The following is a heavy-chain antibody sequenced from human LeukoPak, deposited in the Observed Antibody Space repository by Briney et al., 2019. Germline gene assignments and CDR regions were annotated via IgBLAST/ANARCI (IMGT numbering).Heavy chain of an antibody. V-gene: IGHV3-33*06. CDR3: AKDAQGGFDYSNSLQN. Sequence: GGSLRLSCAASGFTFSHYGMHWVRQTPGAGLEWVAVIWSDGSDKYYAKSVKGRFTISRDNSKNSLFLQMNSLRAEDTAVYYCAKDAQGGFDYSNSLQNWGQGILVTVSS. D-gene: IGHD4-11*01. CDR2: IWSDGSDK. CDR1: GFTFSHYG. J-gene: IGHJ1*01.